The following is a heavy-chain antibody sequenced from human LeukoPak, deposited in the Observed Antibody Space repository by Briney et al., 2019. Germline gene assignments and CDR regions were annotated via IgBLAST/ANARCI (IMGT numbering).Heavy chain of an antibody. V-gene: IGHV3-21*01. J-gene: IGHJ4*02. CDR1: GFTFSSYS. CDR2: ISSSSSYI. D-gene: IGHD4-17*01. CDR3: ARDLSGDYFSGY. Sequence: GGSLRLSCAASGFTFSSYSMNWVRQAPGKGLDWVSSISSSSSYIYYADSVKGRFTISRDNAKNSLYLQMNSLRAEDTAVYYCARDLSGDYFSGYWGQGTLVTVSS.